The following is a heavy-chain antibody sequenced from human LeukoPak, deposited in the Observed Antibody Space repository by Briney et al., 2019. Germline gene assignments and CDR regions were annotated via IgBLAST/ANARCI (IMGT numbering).Heavy chain of an antibody. J-gene: IGHJ4*02. D-gene: IGHD2-2*01. CDR3: ARANFLYCSSTTCLFDY. Sequence: ASVKVSCKASGYTFTDYYMHWVRQAPGQGFEWMGWINPSDGDTNYAQKFQGRVTMTRDTSISTAHMEVSRLRSDDTAVYYCARANFLYCSSTTCLFDYWGQGTLVTVSS. CDR2: INPSDGDT. V-gene: IGHV1-2*02. CDR1: GYTFTDYY.